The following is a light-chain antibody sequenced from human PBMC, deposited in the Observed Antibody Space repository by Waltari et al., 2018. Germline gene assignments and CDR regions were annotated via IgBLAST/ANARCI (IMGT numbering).Light chain of an antibody. CDR2: GAS. CDR1: QSISTF. Sequence: DIQLTQSPSSLSASVGDRVTITCRASQSISTFLHWFQQKSGNAPKLLIQGASSLQSGVPSRFSGSGSGTDFTLSISGLQPEDSATYFCQQSYTTPLTFGGGTQVKI. J-gene: IGKJ4*01. CDR3: QQSYTTPLT. V-gene: IGKV1-39*01.